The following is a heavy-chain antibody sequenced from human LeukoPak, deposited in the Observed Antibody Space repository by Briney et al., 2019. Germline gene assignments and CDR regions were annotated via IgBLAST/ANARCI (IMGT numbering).Heavy chain of an antibody. CDR1: GFTFSSYE. CDR2: ISSSGSTI. D-gene: IGHD3-10*01. J-gene: IGHJ4*02. V-gene: IGHV3-48*03. Sequence: GGSLRLSCAASGFTFSSYEMNWVRQAPGKGLEWVSYISSSGSTIYNADSVKGRFTISRVNAKNSLYLQMNSLRAEDTAVYYCARDWSYYGSGSFDYWGQGTLVTVSS. CDR3: ARDWSYYGSGSFDY.